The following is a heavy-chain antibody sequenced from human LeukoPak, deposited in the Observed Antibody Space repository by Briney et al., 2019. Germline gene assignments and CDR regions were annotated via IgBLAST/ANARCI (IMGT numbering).Heavy chain of an antibody. CDR2: IYYSGST. D-gene: IGHD2-2*01. V-gene: IGHV4-39*02. CDR3: ARDPRYCSSTSCYLDGVWFDP. J-gene: IGHJ5*02. CDR1: GGSISSSSYY. Sequence: SETLSLTCTVSGGSISSSSYYWGWIRQPPGKGLEWIGSIYYSGSTYYNLSLKSRVTISVDTSKNQFSLKLSSVTAADTAVYYCARDPRYCSSTSCYLDGVWFDPWGQGTLVTVSS.